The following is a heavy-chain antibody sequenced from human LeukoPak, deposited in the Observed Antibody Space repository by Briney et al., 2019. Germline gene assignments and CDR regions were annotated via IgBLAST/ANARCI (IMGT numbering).Heavy chain of an antibody. CDR3: ARSPDYYDSSGYYTPDWFDP. Sequence: ASVKVSCKASGYTFTGYYMHWVRQAPGQGLEWMGWINPNSGGTNYAQKFQGRVTMTRDTSISTAYTELSRLRSDDTAVYYCARSPDYYDSSGYYTPDWFDPWGQGTLVTVSS. D-gene: IGHD3-22*01. V-gene: IGHV1-2*02. CDR1: GYTFTGYY. J-gene: IGHJ5*02. CDR2: INPNSGGT.